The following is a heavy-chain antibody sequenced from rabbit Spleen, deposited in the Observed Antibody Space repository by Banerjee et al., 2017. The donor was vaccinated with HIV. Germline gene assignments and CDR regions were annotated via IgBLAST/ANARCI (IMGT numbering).Heavy chain of an antibody. V-gene: IGHV1S40*01. Sequence: QSLEESGGDLVKPGASLTLTCTASGFSFSSSNWICWVRQAPGKGLEWIGCSNTGSSGTTYYASWARGRFTISKTSSTTETLQMTSLTAADTATYFCATYIDYDGDFNLWGQGTLVTVS. CDR2: SNTGSSGTT. CDR1: GFSFSSSNW. CDR3: ATYIDYDGDFNL. D-gene: IGHD2-1*01. J-gene: IGHJ4*01.